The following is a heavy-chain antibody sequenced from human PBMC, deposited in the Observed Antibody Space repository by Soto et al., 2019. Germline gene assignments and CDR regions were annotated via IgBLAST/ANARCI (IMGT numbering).Heavy chain of an antibody. CDR1: GFTFSAYN. CDR3: ASHYGDNGWFDP. D-gene: IGHD4-17*01. CDR2: ITSSSSSI. Sequence: GGSLRLSCAASGFTFSAYNMNWVRQPPGKGLEWVSSITSSSSSIYYADSLKGRFTISRDNAKNSLYLQMNSLRAEDTAVYYCASHYGDNGWFDPWGQGTLVTVSS. J-gene: IGHJ5*02. V-gene: IGHV3-21*06.